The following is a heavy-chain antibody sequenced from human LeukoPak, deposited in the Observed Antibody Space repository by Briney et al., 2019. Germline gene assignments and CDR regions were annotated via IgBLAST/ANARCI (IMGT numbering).Heavy chain of an antibody. Sequence: SETLSLTCTVAGGSISSYYWSWIRQPPGKGLEWIGDIYYSGSTNYNPSLKSRVTMSVDTSKNQFSLKLSSVSAADTAVYYCARLEHDYGDPGDALDIWGQGTMVTVSS. J-gene: IGHJ3*02. CDR1: GGSISSYY. D-gene: IGHD4-17*01. CDR2: IYYSGST. CDR3: ARLEHDYGDPGDALDI. V-gene: IGHV4-59*12.